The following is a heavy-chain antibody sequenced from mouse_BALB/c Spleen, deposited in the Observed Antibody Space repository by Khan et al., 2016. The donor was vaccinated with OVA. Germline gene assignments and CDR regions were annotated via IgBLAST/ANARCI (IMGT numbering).Heavy chain of an antibody. CDR1: GFSLTDYG. J-gene: IGHJ4*01. CDR3: ARQPYYHYYIMDY. Sequence: QVQLKESGPGLVAPSQSLSITCTISGFSLTDYGVHWVRQPPGKGLEWLVVLWSDGSTNYNSALKSRLSIIKDNSKSQIFLKMNSLQTDDTAMYYCARQPYYHYYIMDYWGQGTSVTVSS. V-gene: IGHV2-6-1*01. D-gene: IGHD2-10*01. CDR2: LWSDGST.